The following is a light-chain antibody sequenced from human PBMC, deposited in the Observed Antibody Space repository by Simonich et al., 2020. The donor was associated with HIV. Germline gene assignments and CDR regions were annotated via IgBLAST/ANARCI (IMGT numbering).Light chain of an antibody. J-gene: IGLJ3*02. CDR2: EDN. Sequence: NFMLTQPHSVSESPGKTVTISCTRSSGSIATYYVQWYQQRPGSSPTTVIYEDNQRPSGVPDRFSGSIDRSSNSASLTISGLKTEDEGDYYCQSYDSTNWVFGGGTKLTVL. CDR3: QSYDSTNWV. V-gene: IGLV6-57*01. CDR1: SGSIATYY.